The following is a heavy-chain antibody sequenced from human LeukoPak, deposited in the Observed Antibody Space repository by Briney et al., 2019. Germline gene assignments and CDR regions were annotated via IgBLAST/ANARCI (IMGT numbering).Heavy chain of an antibody. CDR3: ARDSYHCSSTSCPFDY. CDR1: GFTFSSYS. CDR2: ISGNSIYI. D-gene: IGHD2-2*01. V-gene: IGHV3-21*01. Sequence: PGGSLRLSCAASGFTFSSYSMNWVRQAPGKGLEWVSSISGNSIYIYYADSVKGRFTISRDNAKNSLYLQMSSLRVADTAVYYCARDSYHCSSTSCPFDYWGQGTLVTVSS. J-gene: IGHJ4*02.